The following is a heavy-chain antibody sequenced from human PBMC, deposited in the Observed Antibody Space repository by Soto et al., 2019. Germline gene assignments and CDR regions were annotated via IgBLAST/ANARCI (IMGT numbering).Heavy chain of an antibody. CDR3: ARAQPRTYDFWSRYYHY. V-gene: IGHV1-18*01. Sequence: ASVKVSCKASGYTFTSYGISWVRQAPGQGLEWMGWISAYNGNTNYAQKLQGRVTMTTDTSTSTAYMELRSLRSDDTAVYYCARAQPRTYDFWSRYYHYWGQGTLVTVSS. D-gene: IGHD3-3*01. J-gene: IGHJ4*02. CDR1: GYTFTSYG. CDR2: ISAYNGNT.